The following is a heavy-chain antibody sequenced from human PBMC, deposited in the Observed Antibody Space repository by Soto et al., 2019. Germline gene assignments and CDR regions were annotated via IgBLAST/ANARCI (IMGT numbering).Heavy chain of an antibody. CDR3: ARARLWFGQDAFDI. CDR1: GFTFSSYG. CDR2: IWYDGSNK. D-gene: IGHD3-10*01. Sequence: QVQLVESGGGVVQPGRSLRLSCAASGFTFSSYGMHWVRQAPGKGLEWVAVIWYDGSNKYYADSVKGRSTISRDNSKNTLYLQMNSLRAADTAVYYCARARLWFGQDAFDIWGQGTMVTVSS. V-gene: IGHV3-33*01. J-gene: IGHJ3*02.